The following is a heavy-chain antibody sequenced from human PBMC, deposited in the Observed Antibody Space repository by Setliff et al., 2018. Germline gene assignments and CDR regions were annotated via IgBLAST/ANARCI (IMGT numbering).Heavy chain of an antibody. CDR1: GYTFTSYD. D-gene: IGHD3-22*01. CDR3: ARAPAYVGNLMVVVTTEGYYFDS. J-gene: IGHJ4*02. V-gene: IGHV1-8*01. CDR2: MNPNSGNT. Sequence: GASVKVSCKASGYTFTSYDINWVRQATGQGLEWMGWMNPNSGNTGYAQKFHRRVTMTRNTSISTAYMELNSLRSEDTAVYFCARAPAYVGNLMVVVTTEGYYFDSWGQGTLVTVSS.